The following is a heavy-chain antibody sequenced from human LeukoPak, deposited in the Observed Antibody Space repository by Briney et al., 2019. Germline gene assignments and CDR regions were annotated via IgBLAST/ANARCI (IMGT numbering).Heavy chain of an antibody. CDR3: ARDVHGDYGSGWFDP. J-gene: IGHJ5*02. D-gene: IGHD4-17*01. CDR2: IMPLFGTA. CDR1: GGTFNNSA. V-gene: IGHV1-69*05. Sequence: SVKVSCKTSGGTFNNSAISWVRQAPGQGLEWLGGIMPLFGTAGYAQKFQGRVAITKDESTRTVYLELTSLTSDDTAVYYCARDVHGDYGSGWFDPWGQGTLVSVSS.